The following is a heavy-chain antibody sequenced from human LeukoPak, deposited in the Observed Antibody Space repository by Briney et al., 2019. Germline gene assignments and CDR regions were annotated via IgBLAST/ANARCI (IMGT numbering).Heavy chain of an antibody. CDR2: INHSGST. V-gene: IGHV4-34*01. CDR1: GGSFSGYY. J-gene: IGHJ4*02. CDR3: AKDVASKRWLQFPHWWYFDY. D-gene: IGHD5-24*01. Sequence: PSETLSLTCAVYGGSFSGYYWSWIRQPPGKGLEWIGEINHSGSTNYNPSLKSRVTISVDTSKNQFSLKLSSVTAADTAVYYCAKDVASKRWLQFPHWWYFDYWGQGTLVTVSS.